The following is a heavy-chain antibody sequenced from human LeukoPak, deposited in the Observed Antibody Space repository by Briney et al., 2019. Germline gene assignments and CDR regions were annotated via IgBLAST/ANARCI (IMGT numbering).Heavy chain of an antibody. J-gene: IGHJ5*02. CDR2: MNPNSGNT. CDR3: ARGQYCSGGSCFKGWFDP. D-gene: IGHD2-15*01. Sequence: GASVKVSCKASGYTFTSYDINWVRQATGQGLEWMGWMNPNSGNTGYAQKFQGRVTITRNTSISTAYMELSSLRSEDTAVYYCARGQYCSGGSCFKGWFDPWGQGTLVTVSS. CDR1: GYTFTSYD. V-gene: IGHV1-8*01.